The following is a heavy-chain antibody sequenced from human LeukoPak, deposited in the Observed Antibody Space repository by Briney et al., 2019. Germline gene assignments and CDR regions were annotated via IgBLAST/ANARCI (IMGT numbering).Heavy chain of an antibody. CDR2: IYPGDSDT. D-gene: IGHD2-2*02. J-gene: IGHJ4*02. Sequence: GESLKISCKGSGYSFANYWIAWVRQMPGKGLEWMGIIYPGDSDTRYSPSFQGQVTISADKSISTAYLQWSSLKASDTAMYYCATAPYCSSTSCYTSGFDYWGQGTLVTVSS. CDR1: GYSFANYW. CDR3: ATAPYCSSTSCYTSGFDY. V-gene: IGHV5-51*01.